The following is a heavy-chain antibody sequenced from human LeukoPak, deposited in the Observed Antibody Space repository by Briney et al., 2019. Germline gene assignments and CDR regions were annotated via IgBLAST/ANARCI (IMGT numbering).Heavy chain of an antibody. J-gene: IGHJ4*02. CDR3: AKEPLYYYDSSGYPSNHFDY. V-gene: IGHV3-30*18. CDR1: GFTFSSYG. D-gene: IGHD3-22*01. CDR2: ISCDGSNK. Sequence: GGSLRLSCAASGFTFSSYGMHWVRQAPGKGLEWVAVISCDGSNKYYADSVKGRLTISGDNSKNTLYLQMNSLRAEDTAVYYCAKEPLYYYDSSGYPSNHFDYWGQGTLVTVSS.